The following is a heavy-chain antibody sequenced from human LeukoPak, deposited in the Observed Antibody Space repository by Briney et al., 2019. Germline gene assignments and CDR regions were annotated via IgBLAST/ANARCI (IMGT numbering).Heavy chain of an antibody. CDR3: TKYTAYYFDY. V-gene: IGHV3-49*03. Sequence: PGGSLRLSCTTSGYTFGDYAMSWFRQAPGKGLEWVGFIRNKAYGGTTEYAASVKGRFTISRDDSKSIAYLRMNSLRIEDTAVYYCTKYTAYYFDYWGQGILVSVSS. D-gene: IGHD2-2*02. CDR1: GYTFGDYA. J-gene: IGHJ4*02. CDR2: IRNKAYGGTT.